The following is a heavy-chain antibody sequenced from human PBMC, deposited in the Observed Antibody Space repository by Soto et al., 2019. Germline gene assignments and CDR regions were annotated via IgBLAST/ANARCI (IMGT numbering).Heavy chain of an antibody. CDR1: GFNFNSYT. CDR2: ISSSGYI. CDR3: ARDCSGGSCYPGIDL. Sequence: GGSLRLSCAASGFNFNSYTINWVRQAPGKRLEWLSSISSSGYIFSTDSVRGRFTISRDNAKNSVYLQINSMRAEDTAVYFCARDCSGGSCYPGIDLWGQGTTVTVSS. D-gene: IGHD2-15*01. J-gene: IGHJ6*02. V-gene: IGHV3-21*01.